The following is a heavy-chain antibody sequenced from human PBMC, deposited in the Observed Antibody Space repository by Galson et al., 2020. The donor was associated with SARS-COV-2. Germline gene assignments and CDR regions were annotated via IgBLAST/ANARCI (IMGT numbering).Heavy chain of an antibody. CDR3: AREGCSSTSCYASYYYYGMDV. CDR2: IIPIFGTA. CDR1: GGTFSSYD. V-gene: IGHV1-69*13. Sequence: SVKVSCKASGGTFSSYDISWVRQAPGQGLEWMGGIIPIFGTANYAQKFQGRVTITADESTSTAYMELSSLRSEDTAVYYCAREGCSSTSCYASYYYYGMDVWGQGTTVTVSS. J-gene: IGHJ6*02. D-gene: IGHD2-2*01.